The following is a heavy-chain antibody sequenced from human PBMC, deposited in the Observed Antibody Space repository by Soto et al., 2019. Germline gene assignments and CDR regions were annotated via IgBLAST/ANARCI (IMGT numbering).Heavy chain of an antibody. J-gene: IGHJ6*02. CDR1: GGTFSSYA. CDR3: ARNSPFYDGSGLSPASGMDV. Sequence: SVKVSCKASGGTFSSYAISWVRQAPGQGLEWMGGIIPIFGTANYAQKFQGRVTITADKSTSTAYMELSSLRSEDTAVYYCARNSPFYDGSGLSPASGMDVWGQGTTVTVSS. CDR2: IIPIFGTA. V-gene: IGHV1-69*06. D-gene: IGHD3-22*01.